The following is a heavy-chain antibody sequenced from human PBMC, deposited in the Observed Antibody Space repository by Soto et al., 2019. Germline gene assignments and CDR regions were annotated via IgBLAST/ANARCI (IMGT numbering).Heavy chain of an antibody. CDR3: ARGPDQLDPDPPRFMDV. CDR2: IWYDGSNK. D-gene: IGHD6-6*01. V-gene: IGHV3-33*01. Sequence: QVQLVESGGGVVQTGRSLRLSCAASGFTFSSYGMHWVRQAPGKGLEWVAVIWYDGSNKYYADSVKGRFTISRDTSKNTLYLQMNSLRAEDTAVYYCARGPDQLDPDPPRFMDVWCQGTTVTVSS. CDR1: GFTFSSYG. J-gene: IGHJ6*02.